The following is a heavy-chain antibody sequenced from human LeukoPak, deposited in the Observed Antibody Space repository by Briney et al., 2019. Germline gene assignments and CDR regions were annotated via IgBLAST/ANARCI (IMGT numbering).Heavy chain of an antibody. D-gene: IGHD3-22*01. CDR3: ARLQNHDTSGYYSFDY. J-gene: IGHJ4*02. CDR1: GGSFSGYY. V-gene: IGHV4-34*01. CDR2: INHSGST. Sequence: SETLSPTCAVYGGSFSGYYWSWIRQPPGKGLEWIGEINHSGSTNYNPSLKSRVTISVDTSKNQFSLKLSSVTAADTAVYYCARLQNHDTSGYYSFDYWGRGTLVTVSS.